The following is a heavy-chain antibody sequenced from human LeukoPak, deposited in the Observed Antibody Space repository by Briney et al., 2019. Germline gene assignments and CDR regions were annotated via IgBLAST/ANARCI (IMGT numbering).Heavy chain of an antibody. CDR1: GCTFSNYA. V-gene: IGHV1-69*05. Sequence: SAVKVSCKASGCTFSNYAISLLRQAPGQGLEWMGVISPILVTANDAQNFQGRVTITTDESTGTAYMELRRLRSEDTDVYFCARDSRLGIEAANAFDIWGQGPMVSVSS. D-gene: IGHD6-13*01. CDR2: ISPILVTA. J-gene: IGHJ3*02. CDR3: ARDSRLGIEAANAFDI.